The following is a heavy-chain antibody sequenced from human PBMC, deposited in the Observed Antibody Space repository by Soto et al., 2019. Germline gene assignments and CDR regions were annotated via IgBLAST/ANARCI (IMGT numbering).Heavy chain of an antibody. D-gene: IGHD5-12*01. CDR2: IYPGDSDT. J-gene: IGHJ6*02. Sequence: GESLKISCMGSGYKVSTWHNFTSYWIAWVRQMPGEGLEWMGIIYPGDSDTRYSPSFQGQVTISADNSISTAYLQWSSLKASDTAMYYCVRMGFSGGGYLSYYYYGMDTWGQGTTVTVSS. CDR1: GYKVSTWHNFTSYW. V-gene: IGHV5-51*01. CDR3: VRMGFSGGGYLSYYYYGMDT.